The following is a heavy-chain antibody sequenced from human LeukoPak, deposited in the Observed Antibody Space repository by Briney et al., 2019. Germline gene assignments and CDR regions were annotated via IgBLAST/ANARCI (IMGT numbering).Heavy chain of an antibody. Sequence: ASVKVSCKASGGTFSSYAISWVRQAPGQRLEWMGWINAGDGNIKYSQDFQGRVTITRDTSASTAYMDLSSLRSEDVAVYYCARVSPTLYYYGSGSYSHFDYWGQGTLVTVSS. CDR3: ARVSPTLYYYGSGSYSHFDY. V-gene: IGHV1-3*03. J-gene: IGHJ4*02. CDR1: GGTFSSYA. CDR2: INAGDGNI. D-gene: IGHD3-10*01.